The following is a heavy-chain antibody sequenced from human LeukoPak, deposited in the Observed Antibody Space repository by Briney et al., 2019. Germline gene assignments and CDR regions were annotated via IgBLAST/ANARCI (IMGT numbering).Heavy chain of an antibody. Sequence: GRSLRLSCAASGFTFSSYAMHWVRQASGKGLEWVAVISYDGSNKYYADSVKGRFTISRDNSKNTLYLQMNSLRAEDTAVYYCAREPSYYFDYWGQGTLVTVSS. CDR3: AREPSYYFDY. CDR2: ISYDGSNK. J-gene: IGHJ4*02. CDR1: GFTFSSYA. V-gene: IGHV3-30-3*01.